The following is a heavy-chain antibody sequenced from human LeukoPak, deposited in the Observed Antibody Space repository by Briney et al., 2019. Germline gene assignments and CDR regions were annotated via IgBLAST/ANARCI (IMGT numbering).Heavy chain of an antibody. J-gene: IGHJ4*02. CDR1: GFTFSSYW. CDR2: IKQDGSGK. CDR3: ARDYYDSSGYYHVGYFDY. V-gene: IGHV3-7*01. Sequence: PGWSLRLSCAASGFTFSSYWMSWVRQAPGKGLEWVANIKQDGSGKYYVDSVKGRFTISRDNAKNSLYLQMNSLRAEDTAVYYCARDYYDSSGYYHVGYFDYWGQGTLVTVSS. D-gene: IGHD3-22*01.